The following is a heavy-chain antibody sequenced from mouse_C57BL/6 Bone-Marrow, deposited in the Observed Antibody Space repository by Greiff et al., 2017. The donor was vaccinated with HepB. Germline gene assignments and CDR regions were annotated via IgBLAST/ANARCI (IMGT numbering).Heavy chain of an antibody. Sequence: VQLQQPGAELVKPGASVKLSCKASGYTFTSYWMQWVKQRPGQGLEWIGELDPSDSYTNYNQKFKGKATLTVDTSSSTAYMQLSSLTSEDSAVYYCAREIYDGYYYFDYWGQGTTLTVSS. CDR3: AREIYDGYYYFDY. D-gene: IGHD2-3*01. CDR1: GYTFTSYW. J-gene: IGHJ2*01. CDR2: LDPSDSYT. V-gene: IGHV1-50*01.